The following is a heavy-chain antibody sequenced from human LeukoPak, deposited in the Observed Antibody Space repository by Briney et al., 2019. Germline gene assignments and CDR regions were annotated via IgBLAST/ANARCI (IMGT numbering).Heavy chain of an antibody. CDR1: GDIVSSNSAA. CDR3: AREPIASAGFNAFDI. Sequence: SQTLSLTCALSGDIVSSNSAAWNWIRQSPSRGLEWPGRTWYRSNWHYDYAASVKSRITLYPDTSKNQSSLQLSSVTPDDTAVYYCAREPIASAGFNAFDIWGQGTMVTVSS. J-gene: IGHJ3*02. D-gene: IGHD6-13*01. CDR2: TWYRSNWHY. V-gene: IGHV6-1*01.